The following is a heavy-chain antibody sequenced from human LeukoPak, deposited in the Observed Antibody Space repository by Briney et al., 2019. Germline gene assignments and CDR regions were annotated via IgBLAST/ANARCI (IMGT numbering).Heavy chain of an antibody. CDR2: IIPIFGTT. CDR1: GGTFSSHA. Sequence: AASVKVSCKASGGTFSSHAISWVRQAPGQGLEWVGGIIPIFGTTNYAQKFQGRVTITTDESTSTGYMELRSLSSDDTAVYYCARGDSGYDYGFDNWGQGTLVTVSS. J-gene: IGHJ4*02. V-gene: IGHV1-69*05. CDR3: ARGDSGYDYGFDN. D-gene: IGHD5-12*01.